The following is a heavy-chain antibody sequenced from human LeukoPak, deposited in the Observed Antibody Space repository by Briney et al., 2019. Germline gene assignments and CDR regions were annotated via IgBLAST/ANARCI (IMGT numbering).Heavy chain of an antibody. J-gene: IGHJ4*02. CDR3: ARAVGYSSGYYYFDY. V-gene: IGHV1-46*01. D-gene: IGHD3-22*01. Sequence: ASVKVSCKAFGYTFTNNFMHWVRQVPGQGLEWMGIINPSGGSTSYAQKFQGRVTMTRDMSTSTVYMELSSLRSEDTAVYYCARAVGYSSGYYYFDYWGQGTLVTVSS. CDR2: INPSGGST. CDR1: GYTFTNNF.